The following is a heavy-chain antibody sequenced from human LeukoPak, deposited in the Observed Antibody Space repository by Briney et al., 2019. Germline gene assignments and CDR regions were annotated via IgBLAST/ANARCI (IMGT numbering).Heavy chain of an antibody. CDR2: INHSGST. J-gene: IGHJ4*02. CDR3: ARGTGFYDSSGHYYWGYFDS. Sequence: PSETLSLTCAVYGGSFSGYYWSWIRQPPGKGLEWIGEINHSGSTNYNPSLKSRVTISIDSSKNQFSLKLSSVTAADTAIYYCARGTGFYDSSGHYYWGYFDSWGQGTPVPVSS. V-gene: IGHV4-34*01. D-gene: IGHD3-22*01. CDR1: GGSFSGYY.